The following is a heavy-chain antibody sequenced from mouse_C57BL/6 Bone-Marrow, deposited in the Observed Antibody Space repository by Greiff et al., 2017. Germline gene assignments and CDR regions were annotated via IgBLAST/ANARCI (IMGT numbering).Heavy chain of an antibody. Sequence: VQLQQSGAELARPGASVKLSCKASGYTFTRYGISWVKQRTGQGLEWIGEIYPRSGNTYYNEKFKGKATLTADQSSSTAYMELRGLTSEDAAVYFCARGYYYGSSHFDYWGQGTALTVSS. CDR3: ARGYYYGSSHFDY. V-gene: IGHV1-81*01. CDR2: IYPRSGNT. CDR1: GYTFTRYG. D-gene: IGHD1-1*01. J-gene: IGHJ2*01.